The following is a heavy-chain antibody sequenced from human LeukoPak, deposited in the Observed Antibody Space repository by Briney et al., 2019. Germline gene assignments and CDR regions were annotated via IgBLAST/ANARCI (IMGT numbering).Heavy chain of an antibody. V-gene: IGHV3-23*01. CDR2: TSGSGVST. Sequence: GGSLRLSCAASGFTFGTYAMSWVRLAPGKGLEWVSGTSGSGVSTYYADSVKGRFTISRDNSKNTVYLQMNSLRVEDTALYYCAKAGGSFLFDFWGQGTLVTVSS. CDR1: GFTFGTYA. D-gene: IGHD1-26*01. CDR3: AKAGGSFLFDF. J-gene: IGHJ4*02.